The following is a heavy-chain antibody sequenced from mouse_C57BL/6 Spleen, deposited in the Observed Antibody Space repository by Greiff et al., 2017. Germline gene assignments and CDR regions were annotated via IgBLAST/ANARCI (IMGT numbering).Heavy chain of an antibody. CDR2: IHPNSGST. J-gene: IGHJ1*03. Sequence: VKLQQPGAELVKPGASVKLSCKASGYTFTSYWMHWVKQRPGQGLEWIGMIHPNSGSTNYNEKFKSKATLTVDKSSSTAYMQLSSLTSEDSAVYYCARDGYFPLWYFDVWGTGTTVTVSS. D-gene: IGHD2-3*01. CDR1: GYTFTSYW. V-gene: IGHV1-64*01. CDR3: ARDGYFPLWYFDV.